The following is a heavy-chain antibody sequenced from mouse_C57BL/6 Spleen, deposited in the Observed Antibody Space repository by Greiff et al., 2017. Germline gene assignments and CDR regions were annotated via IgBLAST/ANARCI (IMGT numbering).Heavy chain of an antibody. J-gene: IGHJ4*01. CDR1: GYTFTDYY. Sequence: QVQLQQPGAELVKPGASVKMSCKASGYTFTDYYINWVKQRPGQGLEWIARIYPGSGNTYYNEKFKGKATLTAEKSSSTAYMQLSSLTSEDSAVYFCARDTGDAMDYWGQGTSVTVSS. D-gene: IGHD5-1-1*01. CDR2: IYPGSGNT. V-gene: IGHV1-76*01. CDR3: ARDTGDAMDY.